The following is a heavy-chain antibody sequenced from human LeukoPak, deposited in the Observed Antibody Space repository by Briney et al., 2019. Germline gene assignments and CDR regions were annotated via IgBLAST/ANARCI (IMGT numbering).Heavy chain of an antibody. V-gene: IGHV1-46*01. D-gene: IGHD5-12*01. Sequence: ASVKVSCKASGYTFTSYYMHWVRQAPGQGLGWMGIINPSGGSTSYAQKFQGRVTMTRDMSTSTVYMELSSLRSEDTAVYYCARDGVVATILILDYYYMDVWGKGTTVTISS. CDR3: ARDGVVATILILDYYYMDV. CDR2: INPSGGST. CDR1: GYTFTSYY. J-gene: IGHJ6*03.